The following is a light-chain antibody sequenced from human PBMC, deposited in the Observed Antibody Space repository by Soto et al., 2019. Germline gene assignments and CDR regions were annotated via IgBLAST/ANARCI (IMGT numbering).Light chain of an antibody. CDR2: DAS. V-gene: IGKV3-11*01. J-gene: IGKJ3*01. Sequence: EIVLTQSPATMSLSPGERATLSCRASQSVRSYLAWYQQKPGQAPRLLIYDASNRATGIPARFSGSGSGTDFTLTISSLEPEDFAVYYCQQRRGTFGPGNKVDIK. CDR1: QSVRSY. CDR3: QQRRGT.